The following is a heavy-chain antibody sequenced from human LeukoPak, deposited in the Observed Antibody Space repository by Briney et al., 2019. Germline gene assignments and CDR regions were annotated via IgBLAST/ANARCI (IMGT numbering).Heavy chain of an antibody. J-gene: IGHJ1*01. CDR1: GYTFTSYY. CDR2: INPSGGST. CDR3: ARAVEALAVTTYFQH. Sequence: VASVKVSCKASGYTFTSYYMHWVRQAPGQGLEWMGIINPSGGSTSYAQKFQGRVTMTRDTFTSTVYMELSSLRSEDTAVYYCARAVEALAVTTYFQHWGQGTLVTVSS. V-gene: IGHV1-46*01. D-gene: IGHD4-17*01.